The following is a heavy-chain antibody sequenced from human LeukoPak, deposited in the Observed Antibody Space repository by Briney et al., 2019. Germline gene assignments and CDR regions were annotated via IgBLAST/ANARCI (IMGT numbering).Heavy chain of an antibody. CDR3: ARDLGYDYVWGSYRYTGGAFDI. J-gene: IGHJ3*02. V-gene: IGHV3-48*02. CDR2: ISSSSSTI. Sequence: GGSLRLSCAASGFTFSSYSMNWVRQAPGKGLEWVSYISSSSSTIYYADSVKGRFTISRDNAKNSLYLQMNSLRDEDTAVYYCARDLGYDYVWGSYRYTGGAFDIWGQETMVTVSS. D-gene: IGHD3-16*02. CDR1: GFTFSSYS.